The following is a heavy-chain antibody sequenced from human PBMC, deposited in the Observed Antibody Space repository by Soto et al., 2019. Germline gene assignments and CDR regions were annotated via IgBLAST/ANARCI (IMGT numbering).Heavy chain of an antibody. CDR2: ITFRGVT. J-gene: IGHJ5*02. CDR1: GDSLSGYA. V-gene: IGHV4-34*01. CDR3: ARKLEASIRHVEWFSYKWFDP. D-gene: IGHD3-9*01. Sequence: PSETLSLTCDVHGDSLSGYAWSWIRQPPGKGLEWIGEITFRGVTNYHPSLKSRLSMSVDTSKNRISLNVSSVTAADTALYFCARKLEASIRHVEWFSYKWFDPWGPGTLVTV.